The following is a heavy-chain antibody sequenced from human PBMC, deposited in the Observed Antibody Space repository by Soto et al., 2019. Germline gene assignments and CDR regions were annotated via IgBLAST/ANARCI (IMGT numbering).Heavy chain of an antibody. CDR1: GFTFSSYA. Sequence: PGGSLRLSCAASGFTFSSYAMSWVRQAPGKGLEWVSAISGSGGSTYYADSVTGRFTISRDNSKNTLYLQMNSLRAEDTAVYYCAKSSSQFYYYYYGMDVWGQGTTVTVSS. J-gene: IGHJ6*02. CDR3: AKSSSQFYYYYYGMDV. D-gene: IGHD6-13*01. CDR2: ISGSGGST. V-gene: IGHV3-23*01.